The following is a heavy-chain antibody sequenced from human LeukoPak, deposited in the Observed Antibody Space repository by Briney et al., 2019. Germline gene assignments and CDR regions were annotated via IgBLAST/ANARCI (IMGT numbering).Heavy chain of an antibody. Sequence: SETLSLTCRVSGASISSDYWGWIRQPPGKGLEWIGYIYHSGHTMSNPSLKSRVTISIDTSNNQFSLKLSSVTAADTAIYYCARHPFQYPFDYWGPGTLVSVSS. V-gene: IGHV4-59*08. CDR3: ARHPFQYPFDY. D-gene: IGHD2/OR15-2a*01. CDR1: GASISSDY. J-gene: IGHJ4*02. CDR2: IYHSGHT.